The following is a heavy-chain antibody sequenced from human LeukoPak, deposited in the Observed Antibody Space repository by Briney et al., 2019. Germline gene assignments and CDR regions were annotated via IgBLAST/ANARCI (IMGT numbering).Heavy chain of an antibody. CDR1: GFTFSSYS. Sequence: PGGSLRLSCAASGFTFSSYSMNWVRQAPGKGLEWVSSITSSSYIYYADSMKGRFTISRDNAKNSLYLQMNSLRAEDTAVYYCAKAHSPVTIFGVVKKYYFDYWGQGTLVTVSS. V-gene: IGHV3-21*01. J-gene: IGHJ4*02. CDR2: ITSSSYI. CDR3: AKAHSPVTIFGVVKKYYFDY. D-gene: IGHD3-3*01.